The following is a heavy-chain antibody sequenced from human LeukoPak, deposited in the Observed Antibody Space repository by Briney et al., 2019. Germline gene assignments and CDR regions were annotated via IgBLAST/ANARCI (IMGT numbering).Heavy chain of an antibody. Sequence: MAGGSLRLSCAASGFTFSSYSMNWVRQAPGKGLEWVSSISSSSSCIYYADSVKGRFTISRDNAKNSLYLQMNSLRAEDTAVYYCARPPDSANDAFDIWGQGTMVTVSS. CDR2: ISSSSSCI. J-gene: IGHJ3*02. CDR3: ARPPDSANDAFDI. CDR1: GFTFSSYS. V-gene: IGHV3-21*01. D-gene: IGHD3-22*01.